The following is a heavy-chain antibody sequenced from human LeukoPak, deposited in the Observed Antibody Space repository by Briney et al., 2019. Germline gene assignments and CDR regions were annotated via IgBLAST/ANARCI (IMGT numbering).Heavy chain of an antibody. D-gene: IGHD3-22*01. V-gene: IGHV4-31*03. J-gene: IGHJ2*01. CDR1: GGSISSGGYS. CDR2: IYYSGST. CDR3: ARLYYYDSRGYLTAGRSWYFDL. Sequence: SETLSLTCTVSGGSISSGGYSWSWIRQHPGKGLEWIGYIYYSGSTYYNPSLKSRVTISVDTSKNQFSLKLSSVTAADTAVYYCARLYYYDSRGYLTAGRSWYFDLWGRGTLVTVSS.